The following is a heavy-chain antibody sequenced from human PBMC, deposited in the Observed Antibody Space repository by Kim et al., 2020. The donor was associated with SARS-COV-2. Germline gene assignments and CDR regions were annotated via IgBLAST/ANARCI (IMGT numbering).Heavy chain of an antibody. CDR3: ARDRYSGYDYEGFDY. Sequence: GGSLRLSCAASGFTFSSYSMNWVRQAPGKGLEWVSSISSSSSYIYYADSVKGRFTISRDSAKNSLYLQMNSLRAEDTAVYYCARDRYSGYDYEGFDYWGQGTLVTVSS. CDR2: ISSSSSYI. CDR1: GFTFSSYS. V-gene: IGHV3-21*01. J-gene: IGHJ4*02. D-gene: IGHD5-12*01.